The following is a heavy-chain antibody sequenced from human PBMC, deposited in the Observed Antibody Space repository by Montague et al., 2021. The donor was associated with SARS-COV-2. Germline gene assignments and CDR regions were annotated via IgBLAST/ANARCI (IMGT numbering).Heavy chain of an antibody. J-gene: IGHJ5*02. CDR1: GSSLRGYF. CDR3: TRGSAWYQP. CDR2: ILYNGTA. V-gene: IGHV4-59*13. D-gene: IGHD6-19*01. Sequence: SETLSLTCTVSGSSLRGYFCSWVRQPPGQRLEWIGYILYNGTATXSPALRSRLTMSVDMSRHQFTLELRSVTVTDTADYYCTRGSAWYQPWGRGTLVTVSS.